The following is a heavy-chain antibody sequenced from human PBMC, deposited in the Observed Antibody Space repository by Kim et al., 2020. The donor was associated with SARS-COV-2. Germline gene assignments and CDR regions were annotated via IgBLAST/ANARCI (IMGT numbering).Heavy chain of an antibody. V-gene: IGHV3-30*04. CDR3: ARVKGGSYFNAFDI. Sequence: GGSLRLSCAASGFTFSSYAMHWVRQAPGKGLEWVAVISYDGSNKYHADSVKGRFTISRDNSKNTLYLQMNSLRAEDTAVYYCARVKGGSYFNAFDIWGQGTMVTVSS. J-gene: IGHJ3*02. CDR1: GFTFSSYA. CDR2: ISYDGSNK. D-gene: IGHD1-26*01.